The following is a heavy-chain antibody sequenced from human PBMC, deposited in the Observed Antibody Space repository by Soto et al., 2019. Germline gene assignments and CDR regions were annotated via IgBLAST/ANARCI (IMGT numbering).Heavy chain of an antibody. CDR1: GYTFTGYY. D-gene: IGHD2-2*01. V-gene: IGHV1-2*02. CDR2: INPETGGT. Sequence: QVQLVQSGADVKTPGASVRASCKASGYTFTGYYVHWVREAPGQGLEWMGWINPETGGTSYAQKFQGRVTLSRDTSINTPYLELCRLRFDDAAVYFCARERYQVISDGMDVWGQGTTVTVSS. J-gene: IGHJ6*02. CDR3: ARERYQVISDGMDV.